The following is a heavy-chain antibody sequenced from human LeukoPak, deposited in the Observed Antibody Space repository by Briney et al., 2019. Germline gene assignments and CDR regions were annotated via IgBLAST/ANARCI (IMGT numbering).Heavy chain of an antibody. D-gene: IGHD2-15*01. Sequence: PGGSLRLSCAASGFTFSDYYVTWTRQAPGKGLEWVSYISSSGSAIYYADSVKGRFTIPRDYAKNSLYLQMNSLRAEDTAVYYCATLGRNYFDSWGQGTLVTVSS. CDR2: ISSSGSAI. V-gene: IGHV3-11*01. CDR1: GFTFSDYY. CDR3: ATLGRNYFDS. J-gene: IGHJ4*02.